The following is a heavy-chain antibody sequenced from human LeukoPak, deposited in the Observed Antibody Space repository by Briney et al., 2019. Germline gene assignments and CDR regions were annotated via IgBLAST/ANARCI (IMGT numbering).Heavy chain of an antibody. CDR3: ARAPNPDLFDD. D-gene: IGHD2-8*01. V-gene: IGHV4-30-4*01. Sequence: SETLSLTCTVSGGSISSGDYYWSWIRQPPGKGLEWIGYIYYSGSTYYNPSLKSRVTISVDTSKNQFSLKLSSVTAADTAVYYCARAPNPDLFDDWGQGTLVTVSS. J-gene: IGHJ4*02. CDR1: GGSISSGDYY. CDR2: IYYSGST.